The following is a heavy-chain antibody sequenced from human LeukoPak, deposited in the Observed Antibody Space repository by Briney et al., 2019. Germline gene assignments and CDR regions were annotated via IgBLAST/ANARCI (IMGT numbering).Heavy chain of an antibody. J-gene: IGHJ4*02. V-gene: IGHV4-59*12. CDR1: GGSISSYY. CDR3: ARLGTSLVIYYYFDY. Sequence: SETLSLTCTVSGGSISSYYWSWIRQPPGKGLEWIGYIYYSGSTNYNPSLKSRVTISVDTSKNQFSLKLSSVTVADTAVYYCARLGTSLVIYYYFDYWGQGTLVTVSS. D-gene: IGHD3-9*01. CDR2: IYYSGST.